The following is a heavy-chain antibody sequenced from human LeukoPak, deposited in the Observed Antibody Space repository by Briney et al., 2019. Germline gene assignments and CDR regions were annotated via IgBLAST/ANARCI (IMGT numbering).Heavy chain of an antibody. CDR3: AKDLRRRFLGYFDY. CDR2: ISGSGGST. D-gene: IGHD3-3*01. CDR1: GFTFSSYA. V-gene: IGHV3-23*01. J-gene: IGHJ4*02. Sequence: PGGSLRLSCAASGFTFSSYAMNWVRQAPGKGLEWVSGISGSGGSTYYADSVKGRFTISRDNSKNTLYLQLSSLRAEDTAVYFCAKDLRRRFLGYFDYWGQGTLVTVSS.